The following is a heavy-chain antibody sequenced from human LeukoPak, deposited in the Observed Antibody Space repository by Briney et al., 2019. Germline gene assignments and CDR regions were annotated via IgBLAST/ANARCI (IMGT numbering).Heavy chain of an antibody. J-gene: IGHJ4*02. D-gene: IGHD6-13*01. CDR3: AKDRVAATGIGELDH. CDR1: GFTLNTYA. CDR2: ISGRGDTT. Sequence: GGSLRLSRAASGFTLNTYAMGWVRQAPGKGLEWVSAISGRGDTTYYTDSVKGRFTISRDNSKNTLFLQMNSLRAEDTAVYYCAKDRVAATGIGELDHWGQGTLVTVSS. V-gene: IGHV3-23*01.